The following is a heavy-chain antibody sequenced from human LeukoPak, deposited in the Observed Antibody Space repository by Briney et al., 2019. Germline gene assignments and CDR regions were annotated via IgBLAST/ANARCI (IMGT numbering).Heavy chain of an antibody. V-gene: IGHV4-39*01. CDR2: IYYSGST. J-gene: IGHJ4*02. Sequence: PSETLSLTCTVSGGSISSSSYYWGWIRQPPGKGLEWIGSIYYSGSTYYNPSLKSRVTISVDTSKNQFSLKLSSVTAADTAVYYCARLKWELLTFSDYWGQGTLVTVSS. CDR1: GGSISSSSYY. D-gene: IGHD1-26*01. CDR3: ARLKWELLTFSDY.